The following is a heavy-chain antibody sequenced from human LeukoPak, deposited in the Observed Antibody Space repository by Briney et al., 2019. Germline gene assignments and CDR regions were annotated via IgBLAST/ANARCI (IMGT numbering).Heavy chain of an antibody. J-gene: IGHJ4*02. V-gene: IGHV1-24*01. D-gene: IGHD1-26*01. CDR1: GYALTELP. Sequence: ASVKVSFKFSGYALTELPIHWVRQAPGKGLEWMGGFDPDDGETVYAQMFQGRVTMTEDTSSDTASMELSSLRSEDTAVYYCATGTSGSYYVGIVRPIDYWGQGTLVTVSS. CDR2: FDPDDGET. CDR3: ATGTSGSYYVGIVRPIDY.